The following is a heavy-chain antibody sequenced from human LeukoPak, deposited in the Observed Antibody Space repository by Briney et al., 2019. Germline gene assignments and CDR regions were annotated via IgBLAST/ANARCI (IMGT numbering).Heavy chain of an antibody. V-gene: IGHV3-21*01. CDR1: GFTFSTYT. CDR2: ISSSGYYI. D-gene: IGHD6-6*01. J-gene: IGHJ4*02. Sequence: GGSLRLSYAASGFTFSTYTMNWVRQAPGRGLEWVSSISSSGYYIYYADSVKGRFTISRDNAKNSLYLQMNSLRAEDTAVYYCARDLVSRSNYWGQGTPVTVSS. CDR3: ARDLVSRSNY.